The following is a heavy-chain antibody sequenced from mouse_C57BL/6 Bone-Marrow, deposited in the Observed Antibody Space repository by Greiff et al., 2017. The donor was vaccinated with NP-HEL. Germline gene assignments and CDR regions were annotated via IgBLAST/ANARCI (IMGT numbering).Heavy chain of an antibody. CDR3: AGSGRGYDGAWFAY. Sequence: VQLQQSGAELAKPGASVKLSCKASGYTFTSYWMHWVKPRPGQGLEWIGYINPSSGYTNYNQKFKDKATLTADKSSSTAYMQLNSLTYEDTADAYSAGSGRGYDGAWFAYWGQGTLVTVSA. V-gene: IGHV1-7*01. CDR1: GYTFTSYW. D-gene: IGHD2-2*01. J-gene: IGHJ3*01. CDR2: INPSSGYT.